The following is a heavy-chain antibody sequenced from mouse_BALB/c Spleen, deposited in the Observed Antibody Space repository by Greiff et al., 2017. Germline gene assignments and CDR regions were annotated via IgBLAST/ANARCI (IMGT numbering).Heavy chain of an antibody. CDR1: GFSLTSYG. D-gene: IGHD1-1*01. J-gene: IGHJ3*01. CDR2: IWSGGST. CDR3: ARFTTGRGFAY. Sequence: VKLMESGPGLVQPSQSLSITCTVSGFSLTSYGVHWVRQSPGKGLEWLGVIWSGGSTDYNAAFISRLSISKDNSKSQVFFKMNSLQANDTAIYYCARFTTGRGFAYWGQGTLVTVSA. V-gene: IGHV2-2*02.